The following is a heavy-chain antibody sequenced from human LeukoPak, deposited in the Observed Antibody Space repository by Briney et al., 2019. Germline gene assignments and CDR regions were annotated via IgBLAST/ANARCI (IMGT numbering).Heavy chain of an antibody. CDR1: GFTFSSYG. Sequence: LAGGSLRLSCSASGFTFSSYGMSWVRQAPGKGLEWVPGLSGSGGTTYYVGSVKGRFTISRDNSKNTLYLQMNSLRAEDTAVYYCARGPSGYHNTGGQGTLVTVSS. CDR2: LSGSGGTT. J-gene: IGHJ4*02. V-gene: IGHV3-23*01. D-gene: IGHD5-12*01. CDR3: ARGPSGYHNT.